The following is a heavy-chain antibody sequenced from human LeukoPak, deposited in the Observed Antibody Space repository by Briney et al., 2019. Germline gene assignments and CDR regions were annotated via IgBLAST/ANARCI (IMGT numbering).Heavy chain of an antibody. J-gene: IGHJ5*02. Sequence: SQTLSLTCTVSGGSISSGGYYWSWIRQPPGKGLEWIGYIYHSGSTYYNPSLKSRVTISVDRSKNQFSLKLSSVTAADTAVYYCARVIGGGSSPRDWFDPWGQGTLVTVSS. CDR3: ARVIGGGSSPRDWFDP. CDR1: GGSISSGGYY. D-gene: IGHD1-26*01. CDR2: IYHSGST. V-gene: IGHV4-30-2*01.